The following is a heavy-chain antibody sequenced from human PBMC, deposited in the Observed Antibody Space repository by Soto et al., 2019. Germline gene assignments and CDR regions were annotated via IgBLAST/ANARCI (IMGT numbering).Heavy chain of an antibody. Sequence: SETLSLTCSVSGGSITSGGYYWTWIRQHPGKGLEWIGFILNSGRTYYNPSLKSRVTMSLDTSREHFSLELTSVSAADTAVYYCARQATYNDILSVYAAHVFDSWGQGTKVTVSS. CDR1: GGSITSGGYY. D-gene: IGHD3-9*01. V-gene: IGHV4-31*03. CDR2: ILNSGRT. CDR3: ARQATYNDILSVYAAHVFDS. J-gene: IGHJ3*02.